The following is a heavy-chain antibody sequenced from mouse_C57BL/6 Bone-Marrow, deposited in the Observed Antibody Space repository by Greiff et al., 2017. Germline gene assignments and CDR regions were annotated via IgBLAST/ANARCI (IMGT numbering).Heavy chain of an antibody. Sequence: VQLQQSGASVKISCKASGYAFSSYWMNWVKQRPGKGLEWIGQIYPGDGDTNYNGKFKGKATLTADKSSSTAYMQLSSLTSEDSAVYFCARSVLGLRLLAYGGKETSVTVPS. V-gene: IGHV1-80*01. CDR2: IYPGDGDT. J-gene: IGHJ4*01. CDR1: GYAFSSYW. D-gene: IGHD2-2*01. CDR3: ARSVLGLRLLAY.